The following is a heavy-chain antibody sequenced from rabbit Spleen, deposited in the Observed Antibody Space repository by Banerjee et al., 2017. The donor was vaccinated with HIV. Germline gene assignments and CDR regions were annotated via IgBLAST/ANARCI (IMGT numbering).Heavy chain of an antibody. J-gene: IGHJ4*01. CDR3: ARDLVTVIGWNFNL. D-gene: IGHD5-1*01. CDR2: IYSSSGIT. V-gene: IGHV1S45*01. Sequence: QEQLVESGGGLVQPEGSLTLTCTASGFSFSSSYYMYWVRQAPGKGLEWIGCIYSSSGITWYASWAKGRFTISKTSSTTVTLQMTSLTAADTATYFCARDLVTVIGWNFNLWGPGTLVTVS. CDR1: GFSFSSSYY.